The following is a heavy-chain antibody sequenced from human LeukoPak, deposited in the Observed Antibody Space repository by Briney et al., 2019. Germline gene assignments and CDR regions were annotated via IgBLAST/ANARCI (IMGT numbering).Heavy chain of an antibody. V-gene: IGHV3-30*09. CDR3: ARSVIPGRWYFDL. CDR1: GFTFSAYP. J-gene: IGHJ2*01. D-gene: IGHD2-21*01. Sequence: GGSLRLSCAASGFTFSAYPFPWVRQAPGKGLEWVAAISTDAYYKYHGDSVRGRFAISRDNYMNSLYLQLNGLRAEDTAVYYCARSVIPGRWYFDLWGRGTLVTVSS. CDR2: ISTDAYYK.